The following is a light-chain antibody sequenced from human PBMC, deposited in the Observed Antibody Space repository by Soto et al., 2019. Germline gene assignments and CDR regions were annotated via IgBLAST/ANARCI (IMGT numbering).Light chain of an antibody. CDR2: AAS. J-gene: IGKJ5*01. V-gene: IGKV3-15*01. CDR3: QQYNNWPPIT. Sequence: MTQSPSSLSASVGDRVSLTCRASQGIANYLAWYQQRPGQSPRLLIYAASTRAPGVPARFSGSGSGTEFTLTISSLQSEDFAVYYCQQYNNWPPITFGQGTRLEIK. CDR1: QGIANY.